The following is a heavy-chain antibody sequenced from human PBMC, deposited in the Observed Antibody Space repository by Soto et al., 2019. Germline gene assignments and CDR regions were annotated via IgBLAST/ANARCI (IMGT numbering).Heavy chain of an antibody. V-gene: IGHV1-69*06. D-gene: IGHD3-3*01. J-gene: IGHJ6*02. CDR3: ARDRITIFGVVIPKGYYGMDV. Sequence: ASVKVSCKASGGTFSSYAISWVRQAPGQGLEWMGGIIPIFGTANYAQKFQGRVTITADKSTSTAYMELSSLRSEDTAVYYCARDRITIFGVVIPKGYYGMDVWGQGTTVTVSS. CDR2: IIPIFGTA. CDR1: GGTFSSYA.